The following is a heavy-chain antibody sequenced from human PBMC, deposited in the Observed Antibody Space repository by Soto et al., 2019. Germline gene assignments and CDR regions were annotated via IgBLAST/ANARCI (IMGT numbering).Heavy chain of an antibody. CDR2: LYYSGST. J-gene: IGHJ4*01. CDR1: GGSISSGGYY. D-gene: IGHD3-3*01. V-gene: IGHV4-31*03. Sequence: QVQLQESGPGLVKPSQTLSLTCTVSGGSISSGGYYWSWIRQHPGKGLEWIGYLYYSGSTYYNPYLKSRVTLSLETSKNQFSLKLSSVTASDTAVYYCARGLYDFCSGYNLGYLDFSCHVTMVTVAS. CDR3: ARGLYDFCSGYNLGYLDF.